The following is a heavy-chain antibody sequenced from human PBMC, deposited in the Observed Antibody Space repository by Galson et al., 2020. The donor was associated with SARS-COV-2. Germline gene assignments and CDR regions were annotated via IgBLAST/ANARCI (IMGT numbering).Heavy chain of an antibody. CDR3: AKHRGDYSYYYDMDV. J-gene: IGHJ6*02. V-gene: IGHV3-23*01. CDR2: IAGGGGST. CDR1: GFIFSNYA. Sequence: TGGSLRLSCAASGFIFSNYAMSWVRQAPGKGLEWVSGIAGGGGSTYYADSVKGRFTISRDNSKNTLSLQMNSLRAEDTAVYYCAKHRGDYSYYYDMDVWGQGTTVTVSS. D-gene: IGHD3-10*01.